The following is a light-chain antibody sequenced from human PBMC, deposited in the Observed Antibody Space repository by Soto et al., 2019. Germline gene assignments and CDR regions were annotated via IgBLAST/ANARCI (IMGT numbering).Light chain of an antibody. CDR2: GAS. Sequence: EIVFTQSPCTLSLSPGERATLSCRASQSVSSYLAWYQQKPGQAPRLLIYGASSRATGIPDRFSGSGSGTDFTLTISRLEPEDFAVYYCQQYGYTPRTFGQGTKVDIK. J-gene: IGKJ1*01. CDR3: QQYGYTPRT. CDR1: QSVSSY. V-gene: IGKV3-20*01.